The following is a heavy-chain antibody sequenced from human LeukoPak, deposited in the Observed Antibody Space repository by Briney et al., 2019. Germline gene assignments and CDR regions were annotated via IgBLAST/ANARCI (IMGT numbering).Heavy chain of an antibody. Sequence: GGSLRLSCTASGFTFSDYWMHWVRQAPGKGLVWVSRISNDGSSTTYADSVKGRFTVSRDNAKDTLYLQMNSLGAEDTAMYYCSPIHCTCISCPWGQGTPVTVSS. CDR1: GFTFSDYW. J-gene: IGHJ5*02. CDR2: ISNDGSST. CDR3: SPIHCTCISCP. V-gene: IGHV3-74*01. D-gene: IGHD2-8*01.